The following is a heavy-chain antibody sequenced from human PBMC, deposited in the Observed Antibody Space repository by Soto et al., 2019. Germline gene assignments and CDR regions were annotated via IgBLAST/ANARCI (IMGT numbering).Heavy chain of an antibody. CDR1: GFTFTSSA. CDR2: IVVGSGNT. CDR3: AADPLQRYDSSGYYYVHAFDI. D-gene: IGHD3-22*01. Sequence: QMQLVQSGPEVKKPGTSVKVSCKAAGFTFTSSAVQWVRQARGQRLEWIGWIVVGSGNTNYAQKFQERVTITRDMSTSTAYMELSSLRAEDTVVYYCAADPLQRYDSSGYYYVHAFDIWGQGTMVTVSS. J-gene: IGHJ3*02. V-gene: IGHV1-58*01.